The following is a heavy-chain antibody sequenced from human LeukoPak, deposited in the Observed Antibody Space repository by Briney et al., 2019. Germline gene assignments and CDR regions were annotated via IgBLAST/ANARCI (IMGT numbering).Heavy chain of an antibody. D-gene: IGHD3-10*01. CDR3: ARVRITMVRGANNWFDP. CDR1: GGSISSYY. V-gene: IGHV4-59*12. Sequence: PSETLSLTCTVSGGSISSYYWSWIRQPPGKGLEWIGYIYYSGSTNYNPSPKSRVTISLDTSNSQFSLKLSSVTAADTAVYYCARVRITMVRGANNWFDPWGQGTLVTVSS. CDR2: IYYSGST. J-gene: IGHJ5*02.